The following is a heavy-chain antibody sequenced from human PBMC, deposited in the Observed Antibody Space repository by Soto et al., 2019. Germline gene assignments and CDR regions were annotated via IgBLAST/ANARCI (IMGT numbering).Heavy chain of an antibody. V-gene: IGHV4-61*01. J-gene: IGHJ4*02. Sequence: QVQLQESGPGLVKPSETLSLTCTVSGGSVSSGTYYWSWIRPPPGKGLEWIGYIYYIGSTNYNPCLKSRVTISVGTAKKQFSRKLSSVTAADTAVYYCARESSGDFDYWGQGTLVTVSS. CDR3: ARESSGDFDY. CDR1: GGSVSSGTYY. D-gene: IGHD3-22*01. CDR2: IYYIGST.